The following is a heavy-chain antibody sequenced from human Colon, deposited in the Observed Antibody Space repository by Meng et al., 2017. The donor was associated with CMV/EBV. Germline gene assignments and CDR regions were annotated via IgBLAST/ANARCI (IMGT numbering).Heavy chain of an antibody. CDR2: IYYSGNT. Sequence: SETLSLTCTVTADSISSYYWNWIRQSPGKGLEWIGYIYYSGNTNYNPSLKSRVTISLDRSRRQFSLSLRSVTAADTAVYYYARDGGYSAIRNWFDSWGQGTLVTVSS. V-gene: IGHV4-59*01. CDR1: ADSISSYY. J-gene: IGHJ5*01. D-gene: IGHD5-12*01. CDR3: ARDGGYSAIRNWFDS.